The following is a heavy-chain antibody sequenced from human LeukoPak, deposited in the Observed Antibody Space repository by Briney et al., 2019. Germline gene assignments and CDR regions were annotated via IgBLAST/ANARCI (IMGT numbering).Heavy chain of an antibody. V-gene: IGHV1-46*01. J-gene: IGHJ5*02. CDR1: GGTFSSYA. Sequence: ASVKVSCKASGGTFSSYAISWVRQAPGQGLEWMGIINPSGGSTTYAQKFQGRVTMTRDTSTSTVFIEVRSLRSEDTAVYHCAREANGNWFDPWGQGTLVTVSS. CDR3: AREANGNWFDP. CDR2: INPSGGST. D-gene: IGHD4/OR15-4a*01.